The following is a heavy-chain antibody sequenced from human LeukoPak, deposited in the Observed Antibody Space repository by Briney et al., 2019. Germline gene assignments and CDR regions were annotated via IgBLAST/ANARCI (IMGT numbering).Heavy chain of an antibody. V-gene: IGHV1-2*02. J-gene: IGHJ5*02. Sequence: ASVKVSCKASGYTFTGYYMHWVRQAPGQGLEWMGWINPNSGGTNYAQKFQGRVTMTRDTSISTAYMELSRLRSDDTAVYYCARAGMTYGSGSSNWFDPWGQGTLVTVSS. CDR1: GYTFTGYY. CDR2: INPNSGGT. D-gene: IGHD3-10*01. CDR3: ARAGMTYGSGSSNWFDP.